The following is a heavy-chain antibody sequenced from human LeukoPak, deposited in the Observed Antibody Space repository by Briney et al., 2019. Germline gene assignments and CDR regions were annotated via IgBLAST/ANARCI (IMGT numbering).Heavy chain of an antibody. CDR3: ARHQVAVAGRYDY. CDR1: GGSISSSSYY. D-gene: IGHD6-19*01. V-gene: IGHV4-39*01. CDR2: IYYSGST. Sequence: PSETLSLTCTVSGGSISSSSYYWGWIRQPPGKGLEWIGSIYYSGSTYNNPSLKSRVTISVDTSKNQFSLKLSSVTAADTAVYYCARHQVAVAGRYDYWGQGTLVTVSS. J-gene: IGHJ4*02.